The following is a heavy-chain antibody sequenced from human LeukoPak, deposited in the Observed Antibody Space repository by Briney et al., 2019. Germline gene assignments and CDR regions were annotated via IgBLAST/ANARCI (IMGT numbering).Heavy chain of an antibody. CDR3: ANQISSNVDY. Sequence: GGSLRLSCAASGFTFSSYAMTWVRQAPGKGLEWVSTITGSGANTYYADSVKGRFTISRDNSKNTLCLQMDSRRAEDTAVYYCANQISSNVDYWGQGTLVTVSS. J-gene: IGHJ4*02. CDR1: GFTFSSYA. CDR2: ITGSGANT. V-gene: IGHV3-23*01.